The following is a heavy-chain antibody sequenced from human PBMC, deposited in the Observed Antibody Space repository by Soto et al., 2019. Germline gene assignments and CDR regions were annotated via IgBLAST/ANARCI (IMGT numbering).Heavy chain of an antibody. Sequence: QVQLVESGGGVVQPGRSLRLSCAASGFTFSSYAMHWVRQAPGKGLEWGAVISYDGSNKYYADSVKGRFTISRDNSKNTLYLQMNSLRGEDTSVSFCARDFGSGWYSWFDPWGQGTLVTVFS. CDR1: GFTFSSYA. CDR2: ISYDGSNK. CDR3: ARDFGSGWYSWFDP. D-gene: IGHD6-19*01. V-gene: IGHV3-30-3*01. J-gene: IGHJ5*02.